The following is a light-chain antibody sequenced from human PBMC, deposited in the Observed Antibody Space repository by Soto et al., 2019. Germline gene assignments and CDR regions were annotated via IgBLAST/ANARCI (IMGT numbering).Light chain of an antibody. V-gene: IGKV1-5*01. Sequence: DIQMTQSPSTLSASVGDRVTITCRASQSINNWLAWYQQKPRKAPKLLIYDASTLDIGVPSRFSGSGFGTEFSLTISSLQPDDFATFYCQHYKSYSYTFGQGTKLEVK. CDR1: QSINNW. CDR2: DAS. CDR3: QHYKSYSYT. J-gene: IGKJ2*01.